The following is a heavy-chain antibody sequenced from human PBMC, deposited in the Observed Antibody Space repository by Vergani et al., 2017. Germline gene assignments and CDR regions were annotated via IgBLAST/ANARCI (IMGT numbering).Heavy chain of an antibody. CDR1: GYSFTSYW. CDR3: ARDRSGYDFHYYYYMDV. D-gene: IGHD5-12*01. V-gene: IGHV5-10-1*03. J-gene: IGHJ6*03. Sequence: EVQLVQSGAEVKKPGESLRISCKGSGYSFTSYWISWVRQMPGKGLEWMGRIDPSDSYTNYSPSFQGHVTISADKSISTAYLQWSSLKASDTAMYYCARDRSGYDFHYYYYMDVWGKGTTVTVSS. CDR2: IDPSDSYT.